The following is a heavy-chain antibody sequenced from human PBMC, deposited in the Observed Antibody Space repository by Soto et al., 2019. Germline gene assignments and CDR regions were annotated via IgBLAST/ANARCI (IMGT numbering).Heavy chain of an antibody. Sequence: PGGSLRLSCAASGFTFRSYAMGWVRQAPGKGLEWVSAISGSGGSTYYADSVKGRFTISRDNSKNTLYLQMNSLTADDTAVYYCAKWGYGSGSYYYYYGMDVWGQGTTVTVSS. CDR2: ISGSGGST. J-gene: IGHJ6*02. V-gene: IGHV3-23*01. D-gene: IGHD3-10*01. CDR1: GFTFRSYA. CDR3: AKWGYGSGSYYYYYGMDV.